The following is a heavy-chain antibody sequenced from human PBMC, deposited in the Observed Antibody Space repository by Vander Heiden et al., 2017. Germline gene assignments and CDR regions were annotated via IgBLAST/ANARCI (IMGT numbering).Heavy chain of an antibody. CDR3: AKDRSRSWYPYY. D-gene: IGHD6-13*01. J-gene: IGHJ4*02. CDR1: GFTFSSYA. V-gene: IGHV3-23*01. Sequence: EVQLLESGGGLVQPGGSLRLSCAASGFTFSSYAMSWVRQAPGKGLEWVSALSGSGGNTYYADAVKGRFTISRDNSKNTLYLKMKSMRAEDTAVYYFAKDRSRSWYPYYWGQGTLVTVYS. CDR2: LSGSGGNT.